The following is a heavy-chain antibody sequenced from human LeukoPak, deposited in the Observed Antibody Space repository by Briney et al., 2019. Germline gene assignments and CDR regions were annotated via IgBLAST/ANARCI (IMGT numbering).Heavy chain of an antibody. CDR2: IIPIFGTA. J-gene: IGHJ6*02. V-gene: IGHV1-69*01. CDR1: GGTFSSYA. D-gene: IGHD3-3*01. Sequence: GASVKVSCKASGGTFSSYAISWVRQAPGQGLEWMGGIIPIFGTANYAQKFQGRVTITADESTSTAYMELSSLRSEDTAGYYCARVFXVVXSXYYYGMDVWGQGTTVTVSS. CDR3: ARVFXVVXSXYYYGMDV.